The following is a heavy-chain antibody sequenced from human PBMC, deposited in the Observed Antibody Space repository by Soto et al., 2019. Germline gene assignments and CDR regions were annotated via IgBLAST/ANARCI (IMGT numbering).Heavy chain of an antibody. CDR2: VTANGGST. CDR1: GFTFSVYA. CDR3: ASLGVGDWANYYYYYGMDV. J-gene: IGHJ6*02. Sequence: EVQLLESGGGFVQPGGSLRLSCAATGFTFSVYAMTWVRQAPGKGLEWVSAVTANGGSTYSADSVKGRFTISRDNSKNTLLLQMNSRRAEDTAVYYCASLGVGDWANYYYYYGMDVWGQGTTVTVSS. D-gene: IGHD2-21*02. V-gene: IGHV3-23*01.